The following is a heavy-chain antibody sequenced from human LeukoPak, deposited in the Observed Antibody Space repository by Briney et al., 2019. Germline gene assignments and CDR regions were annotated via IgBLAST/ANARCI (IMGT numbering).Heavy chain of an antibody. V-gene: IGHV4-59*08. CDR2: IYYSGST. D-gene: IGHD3-22*01. Sequence: SETLSLTCTVSGGSISSYYWSWIRQPPGKGLEWIGYIYYSGSTNYNPSLKSRVTMSVDTSKNQFSLKLSSVTAADTAVYYCARHGMSGYYYTYFDYWGQGTLVTVSS. CDR3: ARHGMSGYYYTYFDY. CDR1: GGSISSYY. J-gene: IGHJ4*02.